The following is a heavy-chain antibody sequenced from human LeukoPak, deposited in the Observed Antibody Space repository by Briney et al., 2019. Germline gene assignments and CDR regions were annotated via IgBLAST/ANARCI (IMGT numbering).Heavy chain of an antibody. J-gene: IGHJ4*02. CDR2: IIPIFGTA. V-gene: IGHV1-69*05. D-gene: IGHD3-22*01. CDR1: GGTFSSYA. Sequence: SVKVSCKASGGTFSSYAISWVRQAPGQGLEWMGGIIPIFGTANYAQKFQGRVTMTRDMSTSTVYMELSSLRSEDTAVYYCARYDSSGYRFDYWGQGTLVTVSS. CDR3: ARYDSSGYRFDY.